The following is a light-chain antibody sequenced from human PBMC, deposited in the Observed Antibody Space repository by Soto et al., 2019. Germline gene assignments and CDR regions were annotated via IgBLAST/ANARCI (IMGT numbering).Light chain of an antibody. CDR2: EVS. J-gene: IGLJ3*02. CDR3: SSYTTTNRL. Sequence: QSALTQPASVSGSPGQSITISCTGTSSDIGSNNYVSWFQQRPGKAPTLIIYEVSNRPSGVSTHFSGSKSGNTASLTISGLLPEDEAEYYCSSYTTTNRLFGGGTKLTVL. CDR1: SSDIGSNNY. V-gene: IGLV2-14*01.